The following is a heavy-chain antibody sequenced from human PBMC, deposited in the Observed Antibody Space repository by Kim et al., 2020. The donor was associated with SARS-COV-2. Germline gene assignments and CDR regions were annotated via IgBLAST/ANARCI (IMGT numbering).Heavy chain of an antibody. Sequence: SETLSLTCTVSGGSISGFYWSWIRQPPGKGLEWIGYISYSGSTNYNPSLKSRVTISVDTSKNQFSLKLRSVTAADTAVYYCARASSGNFWFDPWGQGTLVTVSS. CDR3: ARASSGNFWFDP. J-gene: IGHJ5*02. CDR1: GGSISGFY. CDR2: ISYSGST. V-gene: IGHV4-59*13. D-gene: IGHD3-22*01.